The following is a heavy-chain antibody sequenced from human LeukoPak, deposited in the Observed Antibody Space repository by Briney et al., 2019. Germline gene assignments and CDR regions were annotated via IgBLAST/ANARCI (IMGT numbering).Heavy chain of an antibody. D-gene: IGHD3-3*01. V-gene: IGHV2-5*02. Sequence: SGPTLVNPTQTLTLTCTFSGFSLSTSGVGVGWIRQPPGKALEWLALIYWDDDKRYSPSLKSRLTITKDTSTNQVVLTMTNMDPVDTATYYCAHRRRPRYDFWSGRLTKNWFDPWGQGTLVTVSS. CDR3: AHRRRPRYDFWSGRLTKNWFDP. CDR2: IYWDDDK. J-gene: IGHJ5*02. CDR1: GFSLSTSGVG.